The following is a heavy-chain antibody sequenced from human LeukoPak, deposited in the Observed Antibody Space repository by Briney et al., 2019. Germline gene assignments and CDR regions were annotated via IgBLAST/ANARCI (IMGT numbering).Heavy chain of an antibody. CDR3: ARSEDYGGNPYYYYYYMDV. Sequence: ASVKVSCKASGGTFRSYAISWVRQAPGQGLEWMGWIIPIFGTANYAQKFQGRVTITADESTSTAYMELSSLRSEDTAVYYCARSEDYGGNPYYYYYYMDVWGKGTTVTISS. J-gene: IGHJ6*03. V-gene: IGHV1-69*13. D-gene: IGHD4-23*01. CDR2: IIPIFGTA. CDR1: GGTFRSYA.